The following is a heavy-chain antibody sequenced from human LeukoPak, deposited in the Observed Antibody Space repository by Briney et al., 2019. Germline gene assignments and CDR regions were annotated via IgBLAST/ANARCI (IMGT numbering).Heavy chain of an antibody. CDR2: IRSKAYGGTT. CDR3: IRDLLQD. CDR1: GFTFSDYY. D-gene: IGHD4-11*01. Sequence: GGSLRLSCAASGFTFSDYYMSWIRQAPGKGLEWVGFIRSKAYGGTTEYAASVKGRFTISRDDSKSIAYLQMNSLKTEDTAVYYCIRDLLQDWGQGTLVTVSS. J-gene: IGHJ4*02. V-gene: IGHV3-49*03.